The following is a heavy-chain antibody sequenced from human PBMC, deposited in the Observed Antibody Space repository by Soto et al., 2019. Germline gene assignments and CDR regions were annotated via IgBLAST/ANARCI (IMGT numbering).Heavy chain of an antibody. Sequence: GGSLRLSCAASVFTFSSYAMSWVRQAPGKGLEWVSAISGGGGSTYNADSVKGRFTISRDNSKNTLYLQMNSLRAGDTAVYYCARPNLYCSSTSCYDYWGQGTLVTVSS. D-gene: IGHD2-2*01. CDR3: ARPNLYCSSTSCYDY. V-gene: IGHV3-23*01. J-gene: IGHJ4*02. CDR2: ISGGGGST. CDR1: VFTFSSYA.